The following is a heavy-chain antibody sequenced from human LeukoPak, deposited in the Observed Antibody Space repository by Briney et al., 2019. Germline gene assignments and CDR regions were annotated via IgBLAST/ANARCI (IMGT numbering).Heavy chain of an antibody. CDR3: ARSSLGYHYIFDI. CDR1: GFTFSSYA. J-gene: IGHJ3*02. Sequence: GGSLRLSCAASGFTFSSYAMHWVRQAPGKGLEWVAVISYDGSNKYYADSVKGRFTISRDNSKNTLYLQMNSLRAEDTAVYYCARSSLGYHYIFDIWGLGTMVTVSS. D-gene: IGHD1-1*01. V-gene: IGHV3-30*14. CDR2: ISYDGSNK.